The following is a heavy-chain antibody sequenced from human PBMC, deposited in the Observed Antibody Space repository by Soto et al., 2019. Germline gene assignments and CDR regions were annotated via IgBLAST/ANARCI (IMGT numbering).Heavy chain of an antibody. CDR2: IYYSGRT. CDR1: GGSVSSGSYY. Sequence: PSETLSLTCTVSGGSVSSGSYYWSWIRQPPGKGLEWIGYIYYSGRTNYSPSLKSRVTISVDTSKNQFSLKLSSVTAADTAVYYCARDNGALNYYYGMDVWGQGTTVTVSS. V-gene: IGHV4-61*01. D-gene: IGHD4-17*01. J-gene: IGHJ6*02. CDR3: ARDNGALNYYYGMDV.